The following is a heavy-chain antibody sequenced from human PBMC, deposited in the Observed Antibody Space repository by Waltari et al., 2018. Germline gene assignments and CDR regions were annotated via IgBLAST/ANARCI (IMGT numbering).Heavy chain of an antibody. Sequence: QVHLVQSGAEVKKPGASVKVSCKASGYTFTNFGINWVRQAPGQGLEGMGWLIPYNGNADYEQKLHGRVTMSTDTSTNTAFLELRSLRSDDTAVYYCARGGGPRTVVALTFDLWGQGTLVTVTS. CDR3: ARGGGPRTVVALTFDL. J-gene: IGHJ4*02. D-gene: IGHD3-22*01. CDR2: LIPYNGNA. CDR1: GYTFTNFG. V-gene: IGHV1-18*01.